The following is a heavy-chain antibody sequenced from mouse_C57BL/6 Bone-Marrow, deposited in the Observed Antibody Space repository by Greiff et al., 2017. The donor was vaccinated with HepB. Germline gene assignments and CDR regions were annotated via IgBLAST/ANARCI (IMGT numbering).Heavy chain of an antibody. CDR1: GFTFSDYG. D-gene: IGHD2-10*01. CDR3: ARPLLPAWFAY. Sequence: EVQRVESGGGLVKPGGSLKLSCAASGFTFSDYGMHWVRQAPEKGLEWVAYISSGSSTIYYADTVKGRFTISRDNAKNTLFLQMTSLRSEDTAMYYCARPLLPAWFAYWGQGTLVTVSA. J-gene: IGHJ3*01. V-gene: IGHV5-17*01. CDR2: ISSGSSTI.